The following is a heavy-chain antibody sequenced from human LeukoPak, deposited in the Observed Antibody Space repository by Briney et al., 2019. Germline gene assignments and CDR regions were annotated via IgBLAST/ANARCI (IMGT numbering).Heavy chain of an antibody. CDR3: TRLDGDYRGY. D-gene: IGHD4-17*01. CDR2: IRSKAHSYAT. CDR1: GFTFRDSA. J-gene: IGHJ4*02. V-gene: IGHV3-73*01. Sequence: GGSLRLSCAASGFTFRDSAIHWVRQASGKGLEWVGRIRSKAHSYATVYAASVKGRFTISRDDSKNTAYLQMNSLKTEDTAVYYCTRLDGDYRGYWGQGTLVTVSS.